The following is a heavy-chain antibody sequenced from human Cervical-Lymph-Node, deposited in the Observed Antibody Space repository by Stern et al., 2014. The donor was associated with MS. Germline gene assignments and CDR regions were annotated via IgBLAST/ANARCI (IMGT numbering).Heavy chain of an antibody. CDR2: ISSSSRTI. CDR1: GFTFSSYS. Sequence: EVQLVESGGGLVQPGGSLRLSCAASGFTFSSYSMNWVRQAPGKGLEWVSYISSSSRTIYYADSVTGRFTISRDNSKHSLYLQMNSLRAEDTAVYYCARDRYDWDYFDYWGQGTLVTVSS. V-gene: IGHV3-48*01. D-gene: IGHD1-1*01. CDR3: ARDRYDWDYFDY. J-gene: IGHJ4*02.